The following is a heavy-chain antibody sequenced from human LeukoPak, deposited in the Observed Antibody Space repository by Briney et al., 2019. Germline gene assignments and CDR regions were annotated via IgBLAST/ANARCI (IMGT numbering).Heavy chain of an antibody. V-gene: IGHV3-7*01. Sequence: GGSLRLSCAASGFTFSSYWMSWVRQAPGKGLEWVANIKQDGSEKYYVDSVKGRFTISRDNAKNSVYLQMNSLRAEDTAVYYCARDKVVGATYLDYWGQGTLVTVSS. CDR2: IKQDGSEK. CDR3: ARDKVVGATYLDY. D-gene: IGHD2-15*01. J-gene: IGHJ4*02. CDR1: GFTFSSYW.